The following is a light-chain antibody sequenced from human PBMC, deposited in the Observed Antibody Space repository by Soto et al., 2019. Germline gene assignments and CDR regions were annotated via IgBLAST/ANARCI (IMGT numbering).Light chain of an antibody. J-gene: IGLJ2*01. V-gene: IGLV2-8*01. CDR3: SSYGGGHYLV. CDR2: EVT. Sequence: QSSLTQPPSASGSPGQSVTISCTGTSSDVGGYNYVSWYQHHPGKAPRLLIYEVTKRPSGVPDRFSASKSGNTASLTVSGLQAEDEADYYCSSYGGGHYLVFGGGTKLTVL. CDR1: SSDVGGYNY.